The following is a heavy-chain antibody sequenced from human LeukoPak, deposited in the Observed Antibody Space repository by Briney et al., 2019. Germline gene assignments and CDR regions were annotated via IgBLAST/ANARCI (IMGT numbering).Heavy chain of an antibody. J-gene: IGHJ5*02. Sequence: GGSLGLSCAASGFTFSSYWMSWVRQAPGKGLEWVANIKQDGSEKYYVDSVKGRFTISRDNAKNSLYLQMNSLRAEDTAVYYCARDQLRESTYYDFWSGTYNWFDPWGQGTLVTVSS. CDR3: ARDQLRESTYYDFWSGTYNWFDP. D-gene: IGHD3-3*01. V-gene: IGHV3-7*01. CDR1: GFTFSSYW. CDR2: IKQDGSEK.